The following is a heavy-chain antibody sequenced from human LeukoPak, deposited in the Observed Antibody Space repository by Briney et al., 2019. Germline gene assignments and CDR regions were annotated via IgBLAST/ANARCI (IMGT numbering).Heavy chain of an antibody. D-gene: IGHD3-3*01. J-gene: IGHJ6*03. Sequence: GGSLRLPCAASGFTFSSYWMHWVRQAPGKGLVWVSRINSDGSSTSYADSVKGRFTISRDNAKNTLYLQMNSLRAEDTAVYYCARALSPYDFWSGYYEYYYYYMDVWGKGTTVTVSS. CDR2: INSDGSST. CDR3: ARALSPYDFWSGYYEYYYYYMDV. CDR1: GFTFSSYW. V-gene: IGHV3-74*01.